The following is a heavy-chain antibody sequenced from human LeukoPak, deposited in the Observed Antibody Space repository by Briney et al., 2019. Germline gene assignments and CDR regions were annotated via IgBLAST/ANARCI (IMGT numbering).Heavy chain of an antibody. CDR3: ATSSSSSGL. D-gene: IGHD3-22*01. CDR2: ISYDGSNK. V-gene: IGHV3-30*03. CDR1: GFTFSSYG. J-gene: IGHJ4*02. Sequence: GRSLRLSCAASGFTFSSYGMHWVRQAPGKGLEWVAVISYDGSNKYYADSVKGRFTISRDNSKNTLYLQMNSLRAEDTAVYYCATSSSSSGLGGQGTLVTVSS.